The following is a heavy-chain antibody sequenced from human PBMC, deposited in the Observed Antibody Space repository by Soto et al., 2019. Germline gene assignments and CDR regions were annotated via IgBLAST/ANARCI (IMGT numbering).Heavy chain of an antibody. Sequence: GGSLSLSCAASGFTFSSYAMSWVRQAPGKGLEWVSAISGSGGSTYYADSVKGRFTISRDNSKNTLYLQMNSLRAEDTAVYYCAKEIAAAGEYYYYYGMDVWGQGTTVTVSS. CDR3: AKEIAAAGEYYYYYGMDV. CDR2: ISGSGGST. D-gene: IGHD6-13*01. J-gene: IGHJ6*02. CDR1: GFTFSSYA. V-gene: IGHV3-23*01.